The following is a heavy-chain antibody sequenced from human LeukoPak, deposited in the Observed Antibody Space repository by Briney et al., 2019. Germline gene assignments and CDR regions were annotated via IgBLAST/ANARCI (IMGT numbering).Heavy chain of an antibody. Sequence: TGGSLRLSCTASGFTFGDYAMSWVRQAPGKGLEWVGFIRSKAYGGTTEYAASVKGRFTISRDDSKSIAYLQMNSLKTEDTAVYYCTSGPPEGIAVAGFDYWGQGTLVTVSS. CDR1: GFTFGDYA. J-gene: IGHJ4*02. CDR3: TSGPPEGIAVAGFDY. D-gene: IGHD6-19*01. CDR2: IRSKAYGGTT. V-gene: IGHV3-49*04.